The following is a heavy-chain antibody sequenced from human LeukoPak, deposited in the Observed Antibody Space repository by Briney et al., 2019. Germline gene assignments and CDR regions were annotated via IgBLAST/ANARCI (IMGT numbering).Heavy chain of an antibody. CDR3: VRENYFDY. CDR1: GGSISSGAYY. CDR2: IYYSEST. V-gene: IGHV4-31*03. J-gene: IGHJ4*02. Sequence: SQTLSLTCTVSGGSISSGAYYWGWIRQHPGKGLEYIGYIYYSESTYYNPSLKSRVTISVDTSKNQFSLKLSSVTAADTAVYYCVRENYFDYWGQGTLVTVSS.